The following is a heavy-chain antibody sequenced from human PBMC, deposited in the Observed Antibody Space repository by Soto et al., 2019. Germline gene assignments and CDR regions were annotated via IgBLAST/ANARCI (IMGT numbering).Heavy chain of an antibody. CDR3: AKAISGSIRYLDY. D-gene: IGHD2-15*01. Sequence: GPPMRDPYAALELNCIGYGGSCTSQTKGKGLESVSLISGSGVSTYYAGSVKGRFTISRENSKHTLYLQMNRLRAEDTAVYYSAKAISGSIRYLDYWVQGTLVTVSS. CDR2: ISGSGVST. V-gene: IGHV3-23*01. J-gene: IGHJ4*02. CDR1: ELNCIGYG.